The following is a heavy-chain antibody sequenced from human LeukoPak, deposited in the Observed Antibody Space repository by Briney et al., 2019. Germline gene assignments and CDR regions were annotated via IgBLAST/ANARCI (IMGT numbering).Heavy chain of an antibody. J-gene: IGHJ4*02. V-gene: IGHV4-4*07. CDR1: GGSISSYY. D-gene: IGHD3-22*01. CDR3: ARDRGFYYYDSSGYYREEFDY. Sequence: SETLSLTCTVSGGSISSYYWSWIRQPAGKGREWIGRIYTSGSTNYNPSLKIRVTMSVDTSKNQFSLKLSSVTAADTAVYYCARDRGFYYYDSSGYYREEFDYWGQGTLVTVSS. CDR2: IYTSGST.